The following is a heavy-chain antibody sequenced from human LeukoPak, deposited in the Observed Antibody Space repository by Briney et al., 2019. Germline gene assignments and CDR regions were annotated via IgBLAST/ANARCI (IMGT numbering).Heavy chain of an antibody. V-gene: IGHV4-39*07. Sequence: SETLSLTCTVSGGSIRSTTYYWGWIRQPPGKGLEWIGSIYYSGNAYYNPSLMGRVTISVDTSKNQFSLNLSSVTAADTAVYYCARAPHFFDTSGSRYYFDYWGQGTLVTVSS. CDR3: ARAPHFFDTSGSRYYFDY. CDR2: IYYSGNA. CDR1: GGSIRSTTYY. J-gene: IGHJ4*02. D-gene: IGHD3-22*01.